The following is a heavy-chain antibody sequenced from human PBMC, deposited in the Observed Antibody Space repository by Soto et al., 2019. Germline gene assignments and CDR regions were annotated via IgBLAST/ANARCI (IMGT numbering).Heavy chain of an antibody. CDR3: AREGVHNYNEYYFDY. D-gene: IGHD3-22*01. CDR1: GYTFRSYG. J-gene: IGHJ4*02. V-gene: IGHV1-18*04. CDR2: ISAYNGDT. Sequence: ASVKVSCKASGYTFRSYGISWVRQAPGQGLEWVGWISAYNGDTHCAPKFQDRITLTTETSTDTAYMELRSLRLDDTAVYYCAREGVHNYNEYYFDYWGQGTLVTVSS.